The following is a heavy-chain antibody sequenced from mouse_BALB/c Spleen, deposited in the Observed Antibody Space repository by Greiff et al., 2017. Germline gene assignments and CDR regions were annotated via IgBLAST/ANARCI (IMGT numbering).Heavy chain of an antibody. Sequence: EVQRVESGGGLVQPGGSLKLSCAASGFTFSSYGMSWVRQTPDKRLELVATINSNGGSTYYPDSVKGRFTISRDNAKNTLYLQMSSLKSEDTAMYYCAREEYDYDGHYYAMDYWGQGTSVTVSS. CDR1: GFTFSSYG. J-gene: IGHJ4*01. V-gene: IGHV5-6-3*01. CDR2: INSNGGST. D-gene: IGHD2-4*01. CDR3: AREEYDYDGHYYAMDY.